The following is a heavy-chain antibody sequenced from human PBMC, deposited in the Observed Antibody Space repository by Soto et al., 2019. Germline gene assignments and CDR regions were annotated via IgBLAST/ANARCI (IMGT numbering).Heavy chain of an antibody. CDR1: GGSISEYF. V-gene: IGHV4-59*01. CDR2: IYYLGST. CDR3: ARDGYDGSGSPYPAY. D-gene: IGHD3-10*01. J-gene: IGHJ4*02. Sequence: SETLSLTCSVSGGSISEYFWSWIRHSPGKGLEWIGYIYYLGSTDYNPSLKSRVTISVDTSKRQFSLRLTSVTAADTAVYYCARDGYDGSGSPYPAYWGPGTQVTVSS.